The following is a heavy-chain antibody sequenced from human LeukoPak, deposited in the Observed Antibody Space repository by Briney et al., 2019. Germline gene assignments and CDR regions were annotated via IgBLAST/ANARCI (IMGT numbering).Heavy chain of an antibody. Sequence: GASVKVSCKASGGTFSSYAISWVRQAPGQGLEWVGWISAYNGNTNYAQKLQGRVTMTTDTSTSTAYMELRSLRSDDTAVYYCARSLYYDILTGYYSHYYFDYWGQGTLVTVSS. D-gene: IGHD3-9*01. CDR1: GGTFSSYA. V-gene: IGHV1-18*01. J-gene: IGHJ4*02. CDR2: ISAYNGNT. CDR3: ARSLYYDILTGYYSHYYFDY.